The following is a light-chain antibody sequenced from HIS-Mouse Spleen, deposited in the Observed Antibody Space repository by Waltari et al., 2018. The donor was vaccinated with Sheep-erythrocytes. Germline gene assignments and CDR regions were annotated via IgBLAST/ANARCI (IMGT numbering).Light chain of an antibody. CDR2: LGS. J-gene: IGKJ1*01. CDR1: QSLLHSNGYND. V-gene: IGKV2-28*01. CDR3: MQALQTPWT. Sequence: DIVMTQSPLSLPVTPGEPASISCRSSQSLLHSNGYNDLEWYLQKQGQSPQLLIYLGSNRASGVPDRFSGSGSGTDFTLKISRVEAEDVGVYYCMQALQTPWTFGQGTKVEIK.